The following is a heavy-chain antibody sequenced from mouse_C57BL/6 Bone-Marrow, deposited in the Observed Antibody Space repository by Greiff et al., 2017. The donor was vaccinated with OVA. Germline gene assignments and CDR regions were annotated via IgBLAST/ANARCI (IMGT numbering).Heavy chain of an antibody. J-gene: IGHJ2*01. D-gene: IGHD1-1*01. Sequence: VKLVESGPGLVQPSQSLSITCTVSGFSLTSYGVHWVRQSPGKGLEWLGVIWSGGSTDYNAAFISRQSISKDNSKSQVFFKMNSLQADDTAIYYCARNTRATVVATDYWGQGTTLTVSS. CDR3: ARNTRATVVATDY. V-gene: IGHV2-2*01. CDR2: IWSGGST. CDR1: GFSLTSYG.